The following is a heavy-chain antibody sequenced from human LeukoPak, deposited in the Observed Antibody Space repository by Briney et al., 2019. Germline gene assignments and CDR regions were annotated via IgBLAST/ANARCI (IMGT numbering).Heavy chain of an antibody. CDR2: MNPNSGNT. CDR1: GYTFTSYG. D-gene: IGHD1-26*01. J-gene: IGHJ4*02. Sequence: ASVKVSCKASGYTFTSYGISWVRQAPGQGLEWMGWMNPNSGNTGYAQKFQGRVTMTRNTSISTAYMELSSLRSEDTAVYYCARGRGSSGSYYDYWGQGTLVTVSS. CDR3: ARGRGSSGSYYDY. V-gene: IGHV1-8*02.